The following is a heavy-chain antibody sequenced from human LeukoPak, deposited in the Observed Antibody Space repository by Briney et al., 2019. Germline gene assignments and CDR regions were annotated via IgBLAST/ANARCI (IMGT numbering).Heavy chain of an antibody. Sequence: APVKVSCKASGYAFTGYYMHWVRQAPGQGLEWMGWINPNSGGTNYAQKFQGRVTMTRDTSISTAYMELSRLRSDDTAVYYCASSPKYDFWSGYGVYWGQGTLVTVSS. D-gene: IGHD3-3*01. CDR2: INPNSGGT. V-gene: IGHV1-2*02. CDR3: ASSPKYDFWSGYGVY. J-gene: IGHJ4*02. CDR1: GYAFTGYY.